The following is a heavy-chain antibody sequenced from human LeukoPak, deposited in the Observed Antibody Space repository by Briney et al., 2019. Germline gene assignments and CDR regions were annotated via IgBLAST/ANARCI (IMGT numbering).Heavy chain of an antibody. CDR1: GYTFTGYY. D-gene: IGHD5-24*01. V-gene: IGHV1-2*02. Sequence: ASVKVSCKAYGYTFTGYYMHWVRQAPGQGLEWMGWINPNSGGTNYAQKFQGRVTMTRDTSISTAYMELSRLRSDDTAVYYCARDKLEISELNWFDLWGQGTLVTVSS. CDR3: ARDKLEISELNWFDL. CDR2: INPNSGGT. J-gene: IGHJ5*02.